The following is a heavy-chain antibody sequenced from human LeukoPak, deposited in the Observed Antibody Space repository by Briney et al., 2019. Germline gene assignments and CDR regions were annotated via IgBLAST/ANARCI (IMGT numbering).Heavy chain of an antibody. J-gene: IGHJ6*02. V-gene: IGHV3-30*03. Sequence: PGGSLRLSCAASGFTFSSRWMSWVRQAPGKWLEWVAVISHDGRSKYYAASVKGRFTISRDNSKNTLYLQMNSLRSEDTAVYYCARGNGALGALPPAMPSYSCYSIDVWGQGTTVTVSS. CDR2: ISHDGRSK. CDR1: GFTFSSRW. CDR3: ARGNGALGALPPAMPSYSCYSIDV. D-gene: IGHD2-2*01.